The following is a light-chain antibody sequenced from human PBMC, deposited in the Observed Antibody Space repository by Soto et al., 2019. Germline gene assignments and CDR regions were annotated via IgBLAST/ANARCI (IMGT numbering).Light chain of an antibody. CDR1: QSISSW. V-gene: IGKV1-5*03. CDR3: QQYNSYST. CDR2: KAS. J-gene: IGKJ1*01. Sequence: DIQMTQSPSTLSASVGDRVTITCRASQSISSWLAWYQQKPGKVPKLLIYKASTLESGVPSRFSGSGSETEFTLTISNLQPDDFATYYCQQYNSYSTFGQGTKGEIK.